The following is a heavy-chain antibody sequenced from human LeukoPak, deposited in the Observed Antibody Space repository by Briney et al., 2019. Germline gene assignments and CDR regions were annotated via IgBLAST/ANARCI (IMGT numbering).Heavy chain of an antibody. Sequence: GGSLRLSCAASGFTFSDYYMSWIRQAPGKGLEWVSYISSSGSTIHYADSVKGRFTISRDNAKNSLYLQMNSLRAEDTAVYYCAPDIVVVPAAIQSPRTNDAFDIWGQGTMVTVSS. J-gene: IGHJ3*02. V-gene: IGHV3-11*01. D-gene: IGHD2-2*02. CDR2: ISSSGSTI. CDR3: APDIVVVPAAIQSPRTNDAFDI. CDR1: GFTFSDYY.